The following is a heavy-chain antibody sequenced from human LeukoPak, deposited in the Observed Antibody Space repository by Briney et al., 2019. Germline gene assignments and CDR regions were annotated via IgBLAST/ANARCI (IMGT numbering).Heavy chain of an antibody. CDR3: AKDLTAMVTGVDY. V-gene: IGHV3-23*01. J-gene: IGHJ4*02. D-gene: IGHD5-18*01. CDR2: ISGSGGST. CDR1: GFTFSSYA. Sequence: GGSLRLSCAAYGFTFSSYAMSWVRQAPGKGLEWVSAISGSGGSTYYADSVKGRYTISRDNSKNTLYLQMNSLRAEDTAVYYCAKDLTAMVTGVDYWGQGSLVTVSS.